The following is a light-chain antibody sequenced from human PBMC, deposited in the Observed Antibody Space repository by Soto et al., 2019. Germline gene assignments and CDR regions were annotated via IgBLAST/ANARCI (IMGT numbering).Light chain of an antibody. CDR2: QAS. Sequence: DIPMTQSPSTLSASVGDRVTITCRASQTVSSWLAWYQQKPGKAPKLLIYQASTLKTGVPSRFSGSGSGTEFTLTISSLQPDDFATYYCQHYNSYSEAFGQGTKVELK. V-gene: IGKV1-5*03. CDR1: QTVSSW. J-gene: IGKJ1*01. CDR3: QHYNSYSEA.